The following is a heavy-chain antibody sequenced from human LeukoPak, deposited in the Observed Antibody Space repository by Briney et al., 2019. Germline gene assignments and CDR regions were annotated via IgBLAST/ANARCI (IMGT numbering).Heavy chain of an antibody. CDR2: ISSSSSTI. J-gene: IGHJ6*03. CDR1: GFTFSSYE. CDR3: ARVSLQLVYYYYYMDV. V-gene: IGHV3-48*01. Sequence: GGSLRLSCAASGFTFSSYEMNWVRQAPGKGLEGVSYISSSSSTIYYADSVKGRFTISRDNAKNSLYLQMNSLRAEDTAVYYCARVSLQLVYYYYYMDVWGKGTTVTVSS. D-gene: IGHD6-6*01.